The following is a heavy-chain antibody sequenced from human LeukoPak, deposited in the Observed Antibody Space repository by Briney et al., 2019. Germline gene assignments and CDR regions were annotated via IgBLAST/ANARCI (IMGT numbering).Heavy chain of an antibody. CDR2: LSGSGANT. CDR1: GFTFSNFG. J-gene: IGHJ4*02. V-gene: IGHV3-23*01. D-gene: IGHD3-9*01. Sequence: GGSLRLSCAASGFTFSNFGMNWVRQAPGNGLEWVSGLSGSGANTYYADSVKGRFTISRDNSKNTMYLQMNSLRAEDTAVYYCAKCQYYNIWTGYYRPLDSCGQGTLVAVSS. CDR3: AKCQYYNIWTGYYRPLDS.